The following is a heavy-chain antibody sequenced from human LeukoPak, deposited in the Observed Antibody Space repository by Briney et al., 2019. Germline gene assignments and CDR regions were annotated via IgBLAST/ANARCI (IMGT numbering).Heavy chain of an antibody. D-gene: IGHD6-13*01. CDR1: GGSISSGSYY. Sequence: PSETLSLTCTVSGGSISSGSYYWSWIRQPAGKGLEWIGRIYTSGSTNYNPSLKSRVTISVDTSKNQFSLKLSSVTAADTAVYYCAREPQAAFRDAFDIWGQGTMVTVSS. V-gene: IGHV4-61*02. J-gene: IGHJ3*02. CDR3: AREPQAAFRDAFDI. CDR2: IYTSGST.